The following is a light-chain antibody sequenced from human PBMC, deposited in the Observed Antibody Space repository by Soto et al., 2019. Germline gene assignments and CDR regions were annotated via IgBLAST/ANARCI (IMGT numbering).Light chain of an antibody. Sequence: SYELTQPPSVSVAPGQTARITCGGNNIGSKSVHWYQQKPGQAPVLVVYDDSGRPSGIPERFSGSNSGNTATLTISRVEAGDEADYYCQVWDSSSDHVYVFGTGTKVTVL. CDR2: DDS. J-gene: IGLJ1*01. CDR3: QVWDSSSDHVYV. V-gene: IGLV3-21*02. CDR1: NIGSKS.